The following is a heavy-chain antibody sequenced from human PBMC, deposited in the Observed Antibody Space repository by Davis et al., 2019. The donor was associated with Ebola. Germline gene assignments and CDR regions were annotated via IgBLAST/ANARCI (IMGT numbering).Heavy chain of an antibody. J-gene: IGHJ4*02. Sequence: HSQTLSLTCAISGDSVSSKSATWSWIRQSPSRGLEWLGTTYYRSIWYNDYAISVKSRITINPDTSKNQLSLQLNSVTPEDTAVYYCARPAIHCGGGTCYSEGYFHYWGQGILVTVSS. CDR1: GDSVSSKSAT. V-gene: IGHV6-1*01. D-gene: IGHD2-15*01. CDR2: TYYRSIWYN. CDR3: ARPAIHCGGGTCYSEGYFHY.